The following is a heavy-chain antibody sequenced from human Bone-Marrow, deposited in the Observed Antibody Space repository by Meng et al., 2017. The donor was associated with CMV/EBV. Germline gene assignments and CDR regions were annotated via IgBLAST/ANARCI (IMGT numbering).Heavy chain of an antibody. V-gene: IGHV1-8*03. CDR1: GYTFTSYD. J-gene: IGHJ4*02. Sequence: ASVKVSCKASGYTFTSYDINWVRQATGQGLEWMGWMNPNSGNTGYAQKFQGRVTITTDESTSTAYMELSSLRAEDTAVYYWARDADIVVVPAYFDNWGQGTLVTVSS. CDR3: ARDADIVVVPAYFDN. D-gene: IGHD2-2*01. CDR2: MNPNSGNT.